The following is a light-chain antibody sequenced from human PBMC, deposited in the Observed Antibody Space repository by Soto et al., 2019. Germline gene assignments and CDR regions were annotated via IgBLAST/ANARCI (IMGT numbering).Light chain of an antibody. CDR1: QGISSY. CDR2: AAS. CDR3: QQLNSYPRT. V-gene: IGKV1-9*01. J-gene: IGKJ1*01. Sequence: IRLTQSAPSLSASLGDRVTITWGASQGISSYLAWYQQKPGKAPKLLIYAASTLQSGVPSRFSGSGYGTDFNLTISSLQPEDFATYYCQQLNSYPRTFGQGTKVDIK.